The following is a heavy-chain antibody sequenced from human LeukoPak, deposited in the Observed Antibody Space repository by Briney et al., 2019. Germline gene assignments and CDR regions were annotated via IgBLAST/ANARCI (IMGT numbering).Heavy chain of an antibody. D-gene: IGHD3-22*01. CDR2: IKSKTDGGTT. CDR3: TTDWVITTAQWGDF. J-gene: IGHJ4*02. CDR1: GFTFSNAW. Sequence: GGSLRLSCAASGFTFSNAWMSWVRQAPGKGLEWVGRIKSKTDGGTTDYAAPVKGRFTISRDDSKNTLYLQMNSLKTEDTAVYYCTTDWVITTAQWGDFWGQGTLVTVSS. V-gene: IGHV3-15*01.